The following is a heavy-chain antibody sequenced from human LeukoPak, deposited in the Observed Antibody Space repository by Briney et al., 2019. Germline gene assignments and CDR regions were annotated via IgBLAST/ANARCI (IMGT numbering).Heavy chain of an antibody. V-gene: IGHV3-74*01. CDR1: GFTFSKYW. CDR3: ATKQWLAPPPDS. D-gene: IGHD6-19*01. Sequence: GGSLRLSCAASGFTFSKYWMLWVRQPPWRGLERVSRINTDGTVTTYADSVKGRFTVTRDNADNTLFLQMNSVRDEDTAVYYCATKQWLAPPPDSWGQGTPVTVSS. J-gene: IGHJ4*02. CDR2: INTDGTVT.